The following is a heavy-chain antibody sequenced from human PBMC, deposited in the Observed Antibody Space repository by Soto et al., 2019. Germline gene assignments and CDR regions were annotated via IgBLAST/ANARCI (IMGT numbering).Heavy chain of an antibody. CDR1: GFTFSGSA. V-gene: IGHV3-73*01. CDR2: IRSKANSYAT. D-gene: IGHD6-19*01. CDR3: MGAGFNY. J-gene: IGHJ4*02. Sequence: EVQLVESGGGLVQPGGSLKLSCAASGFTFSGSAMHWVRQASGKGLEWVGRIRSKANSYATAYAASVKGRFTISRDDSKNTAYLQMNSLKTEDTAVYYCMGAGFNYWGQGTLFTVSS.